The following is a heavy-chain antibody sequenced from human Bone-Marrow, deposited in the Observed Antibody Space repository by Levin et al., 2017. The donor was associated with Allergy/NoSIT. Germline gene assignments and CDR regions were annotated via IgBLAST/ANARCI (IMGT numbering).Heavy chain of an antibody. D-gene: IGHD5-12*01. CDR1: GGSITYYY. J-gene: IGHJ4*02. Sequence: SQTLSLTCPVSGGSITYYYWSWIRQPPGKGLEWIGYIYYNGTTNSNPSLKSRVTISVDTSNNHFSLRLSSVTAADTAVYYCARHAVRRGYDHYYFDSWGQGTLVTVSS. V-gene: IGHV4-59*08. CDR2: IYYNGTT. CDR3: ARHAVRRGYDHYYFDS.